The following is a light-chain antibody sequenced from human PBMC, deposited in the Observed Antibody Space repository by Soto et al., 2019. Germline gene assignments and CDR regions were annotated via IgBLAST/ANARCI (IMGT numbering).Light chain of an antibody. CDR2: GAS. V-gene: IGKV3-20*01. CDR1: QRVSSSY. CDR3: QQYGSSRT. J-gene: IGKJ1*01. Sequence: EIVLTQSPGTLSLSPGERATLSCRASQRVSSSYLAWYQQKPGQAPRLLIYGASSRATGIPDRFSGSGSGTDFTLTISRLEPEDFAVYYCQQYGSSRTFGQGTKVEI.